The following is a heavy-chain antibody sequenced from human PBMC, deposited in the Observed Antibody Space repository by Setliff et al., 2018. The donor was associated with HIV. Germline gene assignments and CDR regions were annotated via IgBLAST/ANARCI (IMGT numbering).Heavy chain of an antibody. CDR1: GGSINNGTYF. V-gene: IGHV4-61*03. D-gene: IGHD1-26*01. CDR3: ARGQPQGGGTYWSAFDI. J-gene: IGHJ3*02. CDR2: VYYTGAS. Sequence: SETLSLTCTVSGGSINNGTYFWTWIRQPPGKGLEWLGFVYYTGASDYNPSFKSRLTISLDTSRTHFSLKLTSVTAADTAVYYCARGQPQGGGTYWSAFDIWGRGTMVTVSS.